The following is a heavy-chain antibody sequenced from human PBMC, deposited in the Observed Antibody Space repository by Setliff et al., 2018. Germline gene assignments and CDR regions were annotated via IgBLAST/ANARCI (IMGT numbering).Heavy chain of an antibody. J-gene: IGHJ6*03. CDR2: ITRDGDST. CDR3: GRGLPARSTSKYYVDV. V-gene: IGHV3-43*01. Sequence: GESLRLSCAASGFTFDDYTMHWARQGPGKGLEWVSLITRDGDSTYYVDSVKGRFTISRDNSKNSLYLQMNGLRTEDTALYYCGRGLPARSTSKYYVDVWGKGTTVTVSS. D-gene: IGHD2-2*01. CDR1: GFTFDDYT.